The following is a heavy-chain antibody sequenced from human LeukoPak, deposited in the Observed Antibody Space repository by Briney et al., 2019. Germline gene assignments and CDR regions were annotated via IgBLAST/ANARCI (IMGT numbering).Heavy chain of an antibody. J-gene: IGHJ4*02. CDR3: AKVVGYDFWSGCYSFDY. CDR2: ISGSGGST. D-gene: IGHD3-3*01. V-gene: IGHV3-23*01. Sequence: GGSLRLSCAASGFTFSSYAMSWVRQAPGKGLEWVSAISGSGGSTYYADSVKGRFTISRDNSKNTLYLQMNSLRAEDTAVYYCAKVVGYDFWSGCYSFDYWGQGTLVTVSS. CDR1: GFTFSSYA.